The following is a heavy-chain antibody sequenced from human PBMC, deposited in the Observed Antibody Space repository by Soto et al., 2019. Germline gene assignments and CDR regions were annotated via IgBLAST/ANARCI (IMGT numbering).Heavy chain of an antibody. CDR3: AREPMVRAAHGFDV. D-gene: IGHD3-10*01. CDR2: INPNSVGT. CDR1: GYTFTGHY. V-gene: IGHV1-2*02. J-gene: IGHJ3*01. Sequence: ASVKVSCKASGYTFTGHYMHWVRQAPGQGLEWMGWINPNSVGTNYAQKFQGRVTMTRDTSISTAYMELSRLRSDDTAVYYCAREPMVRAAHGFDVWGQGTMVTVSS.